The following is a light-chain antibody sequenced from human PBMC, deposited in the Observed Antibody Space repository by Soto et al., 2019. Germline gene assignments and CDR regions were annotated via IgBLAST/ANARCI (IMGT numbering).Light chain of an antibody. CDR2: VNR. V-gene: IGLV1-40*01. CDR1: SSNIGAGYD. J-gene: IGLJ3*02. CDR3: QSYDKTLSVWV. Sequence: QPVLTQPPSVSGAPGQRVTISCTGSSSNIGAGYDVHWYQQFPGTAPKLLIYVNRNRPSGVPDRFSGSKSGTSASLAITGLQAEDEADYYCQSYDKTLSVWVFGGGTKLTVL.